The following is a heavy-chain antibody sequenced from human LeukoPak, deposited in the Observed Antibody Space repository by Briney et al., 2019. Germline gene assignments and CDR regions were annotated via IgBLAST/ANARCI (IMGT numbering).Heavy chain of an antibody. V-gene: IGHV3-30*03. J-gene: IGHJ4*02. CDR3: ARVGDSSGLHFDY. CDR2: ISYDGSNK. Sequence: PGGSLRLSCAASGFTFSSYGMHWVREAPGKGLEWVAVISYDGSNKYYADSVKGRFTISRDNSKNTLYLQMNSLRAEDTAVYYCARVGDSSGLHFDYWGQGTLVTVSS. CDR1: GFTFSSYG. D-gene: IGHD6-19*01.